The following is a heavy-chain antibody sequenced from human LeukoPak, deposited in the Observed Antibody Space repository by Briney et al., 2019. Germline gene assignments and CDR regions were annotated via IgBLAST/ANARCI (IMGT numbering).Heavy chain of an antibody. J-gene: IGHJ4*02. Sequence: SETLSLTCAVSGGSISSNNWWTWVRQAPGKGLEWIGEIYHYGTTNYNPSLKGRVTISVDKSKNQFSLKFNSVTAADTAVYYCARGPPLGAHLDYWGRGTLVTVSS. V-gene: IGHV4-4*02. CDR2: IYHYGTT. D-gene: IGHD1-26*01. CDR3: ARGPPLGAHLDY. CDR1: GGSISSNNW.